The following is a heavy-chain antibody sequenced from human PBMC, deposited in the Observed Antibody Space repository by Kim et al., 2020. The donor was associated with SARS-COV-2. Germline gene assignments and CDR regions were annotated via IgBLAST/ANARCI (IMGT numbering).Heavy chain of an antibody. CDR3: ARGRGPGVGY. V-gene: IGHV1-18*01. J-gene: IGHJ4*02. CDR2: NT. Sequence: NTNDAPKRQGRVTMTTDTSTSTAYMELRSLRSDDTAVYYCARGRGPGVGYWGQGTLVTVSS. D-gene: IGHD3-10*01.